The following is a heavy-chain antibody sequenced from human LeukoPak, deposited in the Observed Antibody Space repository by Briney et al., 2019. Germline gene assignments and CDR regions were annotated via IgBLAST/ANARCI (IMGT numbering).Heavy chain of an antibody. Sequence: SETLSLTCTVSGGSISSSSYYWGWIRQPAGKGLEWIGRIYTSGSTNYNPSLKSRVTMSVDTSKNQFSLKLSSVTAADTAVYYCARDVYYYDSSGYLDYYYYYMDVWGKGTTVTVSS. D-gene: IGHD3-22*01. CDR1: GGSISSSSYY. V-gene: IGHV4-61*02. CDR3: ARDVYYYDSSGYLDYYYYYMDV. CDR2: IYTSGST. J-gene: IGHJ6*03.